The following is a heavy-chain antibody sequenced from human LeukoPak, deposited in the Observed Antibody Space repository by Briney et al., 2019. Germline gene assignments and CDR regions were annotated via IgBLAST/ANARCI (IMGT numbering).Heavy chain of an antibody. CDR3: ARDMIRGQPDYLDY. CDR2: ISYDGKVK. Sequence: GGSLRLSCAASGIMFTGFAMHWVRQAPGKGLQWVAVISYDGKVKFYGDSVKGRFTISRDDSKNMLYLQMSSLRPEDTAVYYCARDMIRGQPDYLDYWGQGTLVTVSS. J-gene: IGHJ4*02. CDR1: GIMFTGFA. V-gene: IGHV3-30*15. D-gene: IGHD3-10*01.